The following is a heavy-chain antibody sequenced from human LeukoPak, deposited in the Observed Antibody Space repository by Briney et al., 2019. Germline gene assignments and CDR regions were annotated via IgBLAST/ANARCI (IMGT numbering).Heavy chain of an antibody. D-gene: IGHD3-3*01. CDR3: ARLITIFGVVTDD. V-gene: IGHV4-38-2*01. CDR2: IYHSGST. CDR1: GYSISSGYY. J-gene: IGHJ4*02. Sequence: KPSETLSLTCAVPGYSISSGYYWGWVRQPPGKGLEWIGSIYHSGSTYYNPSLKSRVTISVDTSKNQFSLKLSSVTAADTAVYYCARLITIFGVVTDDWGQGTLVTVSS.